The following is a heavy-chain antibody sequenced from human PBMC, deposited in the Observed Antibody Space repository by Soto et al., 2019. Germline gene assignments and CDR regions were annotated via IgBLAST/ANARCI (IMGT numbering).Heavy chain of an antibody. D-gene: IGHD5-18*01. J-gene: IGHJ4*02. CDR2: IWYDGSNK. CDR1: GFTFSSYG. V-gene: IGHV3-33*01. CDR3: ARDVFEVTPLAD. Sequence: GGSLRLSCAASGFTFSSYGMHWVRQAPGKGLEWVAVIWYDGSNKYYADSVKGRFTISRDNSKNTLYLQMNSLRAEDTAVYYCARDVFEVTPLADWGQGTLVTVSS.